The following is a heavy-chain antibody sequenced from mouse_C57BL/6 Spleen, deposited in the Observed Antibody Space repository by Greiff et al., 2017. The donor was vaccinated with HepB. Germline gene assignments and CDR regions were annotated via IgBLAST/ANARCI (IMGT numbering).Heavy chain of an antibody. CDR3: ARGGLTTVHAMDY. D-gene: IGHD1-1*01. J-gene: IGHJ4*01. Sequence: VQLQQSGAELARPGASVKLSCKASGYTFTSYGISWVKQRTGQGLEWIGEIYPRSGNTYYNEKFKGKATLTADKSSSTAYMELRSLTSEDSAVYFCARGGLTTVHAMDYWGQGTSVTVSS. V-gene: IGHV1-81*01. CDR1: GYTFTSYG. CDR2: IYPRSGNT.